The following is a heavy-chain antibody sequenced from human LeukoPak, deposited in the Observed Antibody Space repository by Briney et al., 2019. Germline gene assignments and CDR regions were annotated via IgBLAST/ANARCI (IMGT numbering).Heavy chain of an antibody. CDR1: GFTFDDYA. Sequence: PGGSLRLSCAASGFTFDDYAMHWVRQAPGKGLEWVSGISWNSGSIGYADSVKGRFTISRDNAKNSLYLQMNSLRAEDTALYYCAKGDCGGDCYSLDYWGQGTLVTVSS. CDR2: ISWNSGSI. D-gene: IGHD2-21*02. CDR3: AKGDCGGDCYSLDY. V-gene: IGHV3-9*01. J-gene: IGHJ4*02.